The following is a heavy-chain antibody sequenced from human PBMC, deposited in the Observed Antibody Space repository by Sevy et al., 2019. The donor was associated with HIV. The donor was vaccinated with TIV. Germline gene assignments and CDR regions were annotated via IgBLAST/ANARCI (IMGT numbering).Heavy chain of an antibody. D-gene: IGHD6-13*01. CDR2: IGGSGHTI. CDR1: GFTFSDFH. Sequence: GGSLRLSCAASGFTFSDFHMSWIRQAPGRGLEWVSYIGGSGHTIYYTDSVKGRFTISRDNAKNSLYLQTNSLRAEDTAVYYCAGATAATDKENYFDYWGQGALVTVSS. J-gene: IGHJ4*02. CDR3: AGATAATDKENYFDY. V-gene: IGHV3-11*01.